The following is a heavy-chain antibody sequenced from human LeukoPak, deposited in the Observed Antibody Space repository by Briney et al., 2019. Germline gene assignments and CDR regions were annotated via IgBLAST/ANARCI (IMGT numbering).Heavy chain of an antibody. Sequence: GSLRLSCAASGFTFSDYYMSWIRQAPGKGLEWVSYISSSGSTIYYADSVKGRFTISRDNAKNSLYLQMNSLRAEDTAVYYCARLRSSSFYYYYMDVWGKGTTVTVSS. J-gene: IGHJ6*03. CDR1: GFTFSDYY. CDR2: ISSSGSTI. CDR3: ARLRSSSFYYYYMDV. D-gene: IGHD6-6*01. V-gene: IGHV3-11*01.